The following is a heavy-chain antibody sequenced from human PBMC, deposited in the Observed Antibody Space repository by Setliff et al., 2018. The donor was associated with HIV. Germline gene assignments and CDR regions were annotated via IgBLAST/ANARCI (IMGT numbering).Heavy chain of an antibody. CDR2: VYSSGST. CDR3: ARGSVIVADALDI. V-gene: IGHV4-4*07. D-gene: IGHD1-26*01. Sequence: SETLSLTCTVSGAGIISYSWSWIRQPAGKGLEWIGRVYSSGSTNYNPSLRNRLTMSVDTSKKQFSLKLSSVTAADTAAYYCARGSVIVADALDIWGQGTMVTVSS. J-gene: IGHJ3*02. CDR1: GAGIISYS.